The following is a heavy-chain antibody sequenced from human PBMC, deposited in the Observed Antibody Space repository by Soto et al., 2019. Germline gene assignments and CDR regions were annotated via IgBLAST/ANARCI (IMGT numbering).Heavy chain of an antibody. D-gene: IGHD6-19*01. CDR1: GFNFGFFG. J-gene: IGHJ4*02. CDR2: LSYEGSEE. V-gene: IGHV3-30*03. CDR3: ALTRRSCLLEVAGPGFEY. Sequence: PGGSLRLSCAASGFNFGFFGMHWVRQAPGKGLEWLSVLSYEGSEEYYADSVRGRFTISRDNSKNTLFLQMDSLRVDDTGVYYCALTRRSCLLEVAGPGFEYWGQGTLVTVS.